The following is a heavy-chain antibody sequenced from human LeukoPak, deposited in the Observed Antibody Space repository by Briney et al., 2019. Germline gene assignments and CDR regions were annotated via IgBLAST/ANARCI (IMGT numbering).Heavy chain of an antibody. CDR3: ARVEAYCSRTSRHDY. J-gene: IGHJ4*02. CDR1: GFTFTSYG. Sequence: GASVKVSCKASGFTFTSYGISWVRQAPGQGLEWLGWISAYNGNTDYAQKFQGKVTMTTDTSTSTAHMELRSLKSDDTAVYYCARVEAYCSRTSRHDYWGLGTLVTVSS. V-gene: IGHV1-18*01. D-gene: IGHD2-2*01. CDR2: ISAYNGNT.